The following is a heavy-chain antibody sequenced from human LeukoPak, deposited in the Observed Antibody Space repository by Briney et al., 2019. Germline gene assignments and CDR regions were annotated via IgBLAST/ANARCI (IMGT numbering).Heavy chain of an antibody. CDR3: VRAGGPHTVDV. CDR2: INQSGSAK. J-gene: IGHJ6*02. Sequence: GGSMRLSCAASGFSFSIYWMSWVRQAPGKGLEWVAIINQSGSAKYYVDSVKGRFTISRDNAKNTLSLQMNSLRAEDTAVFYCVRAGGPHTVDVWGQGTTVTVSS. V-gene: IGHV3-7*01. D-gene: IGHD2-8*02. CDR1: GFSFSIYW.